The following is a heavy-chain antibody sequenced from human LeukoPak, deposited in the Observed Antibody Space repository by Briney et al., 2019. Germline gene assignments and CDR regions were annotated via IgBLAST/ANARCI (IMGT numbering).Heavy chain of an antibody. V-gene: IGHV4-59*01. Sequence: SETLSLTCTVSGGSISSYYWSWIRQPPGKGLEWIGYIYYSGSTNYNPSLKSRVTISVDTSKNQFSLQLSSVTAADTAVYYCAGDVMSTALDAFDVWGKGTTVTVSS. D-gene: IGHD1-1*01. CDR1: GGSISSYY. CDR3: AGDVMSTALDAFDV. CDR2: IYYSGST. J-gene: IGHJ3*01.